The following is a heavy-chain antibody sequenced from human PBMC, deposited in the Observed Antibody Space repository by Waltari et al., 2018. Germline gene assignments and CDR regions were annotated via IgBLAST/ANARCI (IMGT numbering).Heavy chain of an antibody. V-gene: IGHV3-23*01. CDR1: GFTLSNHA. CDR2: ITGGGGAT. J-gene: IGHJ5*02. Sequence: EVQLLDTGGGLVQPGGSLRPYCAASGFTLSNHAMLWVRQAPGKGLEWVSRITGGGGATFYADSVKGRFTISRDNSKNSLYVQMHSLRVDDSAIYYCAKGKASGLVDWFDPWGQGTLVTVSS. D-gene: IGHD6-19*01. CDR3: AKGKASGLVDWFDP.